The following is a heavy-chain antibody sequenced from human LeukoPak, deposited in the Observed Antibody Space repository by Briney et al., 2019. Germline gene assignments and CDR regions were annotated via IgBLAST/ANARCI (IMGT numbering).Heavy chain of an antibody. V-gene: IGHV4-39*01. J-gene: IGHJ4*02. CDR1: GGSISSYY. Sequence: SETLSLTCTVSGGSISSYYWGWIRRPPGKGLEWIGNIYYSGNTYYNPSLKSRVTISVDTSKNQFSLKLSSVTAADTAVYYCARRLRVVGAPGYFDSWGQGTLVTVSS. CDR3: ARRLRVVGAPGYFDS. CDR2: IYYSGNT. D-gene: IGHD2-2*01.